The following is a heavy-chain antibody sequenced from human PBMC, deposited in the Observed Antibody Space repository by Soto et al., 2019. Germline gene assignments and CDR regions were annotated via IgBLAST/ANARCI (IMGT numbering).Heavy chain of an antibody. J-gene: IGHJ6*02. CDR1: GDSIRDLY. CDR3: ARDVKHRLVYYFIGLDV. V-gene: IGHV4-4*07. Sequence: QVQMQESGPGLVKPSATVSLTCAVSGDSIRDLYWSWFRPPAGVGLEWIGRVSLSGDTDYKPSLMSRHTMSFDTSKSHFSLMLTSVTSAYTAVYYCARDVKHRLVYYFIGLDVLCPGTTVTVSS. D-gene: IGHD3-10*01. CDR2: VSLSGDT.